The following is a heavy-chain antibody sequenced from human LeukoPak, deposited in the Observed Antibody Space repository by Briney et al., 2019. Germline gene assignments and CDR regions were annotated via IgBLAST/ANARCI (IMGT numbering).Heavy chain of an antibody. CDR1: GGSISSYY. V-gene: IGHV4-59*08. J-gene: IGHJ3*02. Sequence: SETLSLPCTVSGGSISSYYWSWIRQPPGKGLEWIGYIYYSGSTNYNPSLKSRVTISVDTSKNQFSLKLSSVTAADTAVYYCARRRIYDSSGYYGFEAFDIWGQGTMVTVSS. CDR3: ARRRIYDSSGYYGFEAFDI. CDR2: IYYSGST. D-gene: IGHD3-22*01.